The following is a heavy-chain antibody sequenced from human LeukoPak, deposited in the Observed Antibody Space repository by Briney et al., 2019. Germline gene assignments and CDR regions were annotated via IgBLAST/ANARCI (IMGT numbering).Heavy chain of an antibody. CDR3: ARDRQWLAYFDY. Sequence: ASVKVSCKASGCTFSGYYMHWVRQAPGQGLEWMGIINPVGGSTTTAQKFQGRVTMTRDTSTSTVHMELSSLTSEDTAVYFCARDRQWLAYFDYWGQGTLVTVSS. D-gene: IGHD6-19*01. V-gene: IGHV1-46*01. CDR1: GCTFSGYY. J-gene: IGHJ4*02. CDR2: INPVGGST.